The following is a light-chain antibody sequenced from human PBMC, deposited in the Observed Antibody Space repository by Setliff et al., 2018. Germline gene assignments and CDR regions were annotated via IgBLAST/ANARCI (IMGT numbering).Light chain of an antibody. J-gene: IGLJ1*01. CDR1: SSDISVYNY. Sequence: SALTQPPSASGSPGQSVTISCTGTSSDISVYNYVSWYQQHPGKAPKLMIYEVSKRPSGVPDRFSGSKSGNTASLTVSGLQAEDEADYYCSSYEGTNDYVFGSGTKVTVL. CDR3: SSYEGTNDYV. CDR2: EVS. V-gene: IGLV2-8*01.